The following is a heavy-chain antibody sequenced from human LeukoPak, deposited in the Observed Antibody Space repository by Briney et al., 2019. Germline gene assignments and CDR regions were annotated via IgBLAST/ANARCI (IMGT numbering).Heavy chain of an antibody. CDR3: ANLIVVPENAFDI. CDR2: INHSGST. D-gene: IGHD2-2*01. Sequence: SETLSLTCAVYGGSFSGYYWSWIRQPPGKGLEWIGEINHSGSTNYNPSLKSRVPISVDTSKNQFSLKLSSVTAADTAVYYCANLIVVPENAFDIWGQGTMVTVSS. J-gene: IGHJ3*02. V-gene: IGHV4-34*01. CDR1: GGSFSGYY.